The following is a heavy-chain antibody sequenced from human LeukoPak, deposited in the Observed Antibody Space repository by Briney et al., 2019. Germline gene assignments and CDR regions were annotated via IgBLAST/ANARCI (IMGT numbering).Heavy chain of an antibody. CDR3: ARDVAAAAPSLA. V-gene: IGHV3-7*01. D-gene: IGHD6-13*01. Sequence: GGSLRLSCTTSGFTFSDYAMSWVRQAPGKGLEWVANIKQDGSETSYVDSVKGRFTISRDNAKNSLYLQMNSLRAEDTAVYYCARDVAAAAPSLAWGQGTLVTVSS. CDR1: GFTFSDYA. CDR2: IKQDGSET. J-gene: IGHJ4*02.